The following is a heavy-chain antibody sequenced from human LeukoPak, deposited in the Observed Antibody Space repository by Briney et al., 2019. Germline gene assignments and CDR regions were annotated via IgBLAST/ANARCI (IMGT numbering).Heavy chain of an antibody. V-gene: IGHV1-18*01. Sequence: ASVKVSCKASGHTFTSYGISWVRQAPGQGLEWMGWISAYNGNTNYAQKLQGRVTMTTDTSTSTAYMELRSLRSDDTAVYYCARDLQIYYDSSGYQRNAFDIWGQGTMVTVSS. CDR2: ISAYNGNT. CDR3: ARDLQIYYDSSGYQRNAFDI. D-gene: IGHD3-22*01. J-gene: IGHJ3*02. CDR1: GHTFTSYG.